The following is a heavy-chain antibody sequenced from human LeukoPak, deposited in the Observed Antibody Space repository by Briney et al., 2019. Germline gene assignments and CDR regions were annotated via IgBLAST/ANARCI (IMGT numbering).Heavy chain of an antibody. D-gene: IGHD2-15*01. J-gene: IGHJ4*02. V-gene: IGHV4-34*01. Sequence: PSETLSLTCAVYGGSFSGYYWSWIRQPPGKGLEWIGEINHSGSTNYNPSLKSRVTISVDTSKNQFSLRLSSVTAADTAMYYCASAVVVVAATWFDYWGQGTLVTVSS. CDR2: INHSGST. CDR3: ASAVVVVAATWFDY. CDR1: GGSFSGYY.